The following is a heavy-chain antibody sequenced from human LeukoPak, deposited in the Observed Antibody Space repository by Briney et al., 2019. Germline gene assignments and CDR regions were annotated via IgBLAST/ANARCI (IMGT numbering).Heavy chain of an antibody. J-gene: IGHJ4*02. V-gene: IGHV4-61*03. D-gene: IGHD1-26*01. CDR3: ARAPGIVGTTPFGNY. CDR2: IYYSGST. Sequence: SETLSLTCSVFGGSVSSGSYYWSWIRQSPGKGLEWIGCIYYSGSTNYNPSLRGRVAMSVDTSKNHFSLRLISVTAADTAIYYSARAPGIVGTTPFGNYWGRGTLVTVSS. CDR1: GGSVSSGSYY.